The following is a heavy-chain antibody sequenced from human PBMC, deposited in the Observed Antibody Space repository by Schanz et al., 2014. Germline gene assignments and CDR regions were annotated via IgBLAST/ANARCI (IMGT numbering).Heavy chain of an antibody. D-gene: IGHD1-7*01. V-gene: IGHV3-74*02. J-gene: IGHJ4*02. Sequence: EVQLLESGGGLVQPGGSLRLSCTVSGFTVNNYAMHWVRQAPGKGLVWVSHINSDGTTTTYADSVKGRFTISRDNAENTLYLQMNSLRVEDTAVYYCAMGGYQLHHWGQGTLVTVSS. CDR2: INSDGTTT. CDR1: GFTVNNYA. CDR3: AMGGYQLHH.